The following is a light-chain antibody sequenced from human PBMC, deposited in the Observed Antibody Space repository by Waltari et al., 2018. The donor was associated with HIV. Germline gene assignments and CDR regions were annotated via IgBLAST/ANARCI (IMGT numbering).Light chain of an antibody. CDR3: QQYGSSPRALT. V-gene: IGKV3-20*01. CDR1: QSVSSNY. Sequence: EIVLTQCPGTLSLSLGERATLSCRASQSVSSNYLAWYQHKPGQAPRLLIYGASSRATGIPDRFSGSGSGTDFTLTISRLEPADFAVYYCQQYGSSPRALTFGGGTKVEIK. J-gene: IGKJ4*01. CDR2: GAS.